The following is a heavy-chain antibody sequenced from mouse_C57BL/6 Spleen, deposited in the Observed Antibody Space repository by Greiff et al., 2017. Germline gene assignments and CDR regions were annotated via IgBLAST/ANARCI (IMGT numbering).Heavy chain of an antibody. CDR3: ARDYGSSYEAMDY. D-gene: IGHD1-1*01. Sequence: QVHVKQPGAELVRPGSSVKLSCKASGYTFTSYWMHWVKQRPIQGLEWIGNIDPSDSETHYNQKFKDKATLTVDKSSSTAYMQLSSLTSEDSAVYYCARDYGSSYEAMDYWGQGTSVTVSS. CDR1: GYTFTSYW. J-gene: IGHJ4*01. V-gene: IGHV1-52*01. CDR2: IDPSDSET.